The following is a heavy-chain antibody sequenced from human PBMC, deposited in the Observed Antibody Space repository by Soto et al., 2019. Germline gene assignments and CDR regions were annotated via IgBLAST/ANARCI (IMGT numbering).Heavy chain of an antibody. D-gene: IGHD6-19*01. CDR3: VSINAGGWYYFDY. CDR2: VYYSGSS. V-gene: IGHV4-39*02. CDR1: GGSIDNSTYY. Sequence: SETLSLTCAVSGGSIDNSTYYWGWIRQPPGKGLEWIGSVYYSGSSYYSPSLKSRVTMSVDSSKNHFSLILDSVTAADTAVYYCVSINAGGWYYFDYWGQGILVTVSS. J-gene: IGHJ4*02.